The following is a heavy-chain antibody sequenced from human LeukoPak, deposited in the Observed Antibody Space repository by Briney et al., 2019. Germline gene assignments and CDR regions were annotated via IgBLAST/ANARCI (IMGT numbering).Heavy chain of an antibody. CDR2: MNSDGISR. V-gene: IGHV3-74*01. D-gene: IGHD5-12*01. CDR1: GLTVTNVW. J-gene: IGHJ4*02. CDR3: ARSSTSGYGLDY. Sequence: GGSLRLSCAVSGLTVTNVWMTLVRQVPGKGLVWVSRMNSDGISRTYADSVKGRFTISRDNAKNTLYLQMNSLTDDDTAVYYCARSSTSGYGLDYWGRGTLVTVSS.